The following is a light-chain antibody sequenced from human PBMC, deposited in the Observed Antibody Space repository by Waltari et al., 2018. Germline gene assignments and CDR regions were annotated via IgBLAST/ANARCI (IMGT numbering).Light chain of an antibody. CDR2: DVY. Sequence: QSALTQPASVSGSPGQSITISCTGTSSDVGGSDFVSWYQPYPGKAPKLVSYDVYYRPSWVSHRFSASKSGNTASLTISGLQTEDEADYYCSSYTSISTSVVFGGGTKLTVL. CDR3: SSYTSISTSVV. CDR1: SSDVGGSDF. V-gene: IGLV2-14*03. J-gene: IGLJ2*01.